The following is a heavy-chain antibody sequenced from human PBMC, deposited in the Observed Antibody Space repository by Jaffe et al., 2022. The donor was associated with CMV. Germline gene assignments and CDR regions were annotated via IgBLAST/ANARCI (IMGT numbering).Heavy chain of an antibody. J-gene: IGHJ4*02. CDR2: INHSGST. CDR1: GGSFSGYY. Sequence: QVQLQQWGAGLLKPSETLSLTCAVYGGSFSGYYWSWIRQPPGKGLEWIGEINHSGSTNYNPSLKSRVTISVDTSKNQFSLKLSSVTAADTAVYYCARHHYKRGGYSGPRQNYYFDYWGQGTLVTVSS. CDR3: ARHHYKRGGYSGPRQNYYFDY. V-gene: IGHV4-34*01. D-gene: IGHD3-22*01.